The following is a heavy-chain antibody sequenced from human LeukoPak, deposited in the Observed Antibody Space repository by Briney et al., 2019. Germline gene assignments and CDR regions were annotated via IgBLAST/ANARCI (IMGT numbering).Heavy chain of an antibody. CDR1: GGSISSSSYY. V-gene: IGHV4-39*01. J-gene: IGHJ6*03. CDR2: IYYSGST. CDR3: ARGLRSHYYYYYYMDV. Sequence: SGTLSLTCTVSGGSISSSSYYWGWIRQPPGKGLEWIGSIYYSGSTYYNPSLKSRVTISVDTSKNQFSLKLSSVTAADTAVYYCARGLRSHYYYYYYMDVWGKGTTVTVSS. D-gene: IGHD4-17*01.